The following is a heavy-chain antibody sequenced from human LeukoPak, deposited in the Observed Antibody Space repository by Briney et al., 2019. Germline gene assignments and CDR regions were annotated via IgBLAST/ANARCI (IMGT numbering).Heavy chain of an antibody. CDR2: LYSGGST. J-gene: IGHJ4*02. CDR1: GFTFSSYA. CDR3: ARGPYGGQFDY. Sequence: PGGSLRLSCAASGFTFSSYAMSWVRQAPGKGLEWVSFLYSGGSTYYADSVKGRFTISRDNSKNTLYLQMNTLRAEDTAVYYCARGPYGGQFDYWGQGTLVTVSS. V-gene: IGHV3-66*01. D-gene: IGHD4/OR15-4a*01.